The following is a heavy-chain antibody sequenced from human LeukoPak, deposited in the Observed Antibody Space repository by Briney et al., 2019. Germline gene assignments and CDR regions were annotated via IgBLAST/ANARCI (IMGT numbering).Heavy chain of an antibody. D-gene: IGHD3-3*01. CDR2: INSDGSST. CDR1: GFTFSSYW. CDR3: ARPTAYDFWSGSLDY. V-gene: IGHV3-74*01. J-gene: IGHJ4*02. Sequence: SGGSLRLSCAASGFTFSSYWMHWVRQVPGKGLVWVSRINSDGSSTSYADFVKGRFTISRGNAKNTLYLQMNSLRAEDTAVYYCARPTAYDFWSGSLDYWGQGTLVTVSS.